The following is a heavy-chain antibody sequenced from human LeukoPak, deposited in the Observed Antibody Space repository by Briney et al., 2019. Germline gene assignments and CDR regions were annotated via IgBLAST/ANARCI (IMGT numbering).Heavy chain of an antibody. V-gene: IGHV5-51*01. Sequence: GGCLKISCKGSGYIFTSYWVGWVRQMAGKGLEWMGIIYPGDSDTRYSPSFQGQVTISADKSTSTAYLQWSSLKASDTAIYYCARRHTSGWLLYYCDYWGEGTLVTVSS. CDR3: ARRHTSGWLLYYCDY. CDR2: IYPGDSDT. CDR1: GYIFTSYW. J-gene: IGHJ4*02. D-gene: IGHD6-19*01.